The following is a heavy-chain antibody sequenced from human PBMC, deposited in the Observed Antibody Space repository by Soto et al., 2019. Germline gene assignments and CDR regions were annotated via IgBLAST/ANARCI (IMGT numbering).Heavy chain of an antibody. Sequence: SETLSLTCTVSGGSISSGDYYWSWIRQPPGKGLEWIGHIYYSGSTYYNPSLKSRVTISVDRSKNQFSLKLSSVTAADTAVYYCARDQRDYGYNWFDPWGQGTLVTVSS. J-gene: IGHJ5*02. D-gene: IGHD4-17*01. CDR2: IYYSGST. V-gene: IGHV4-30-4*01. CDR3: ARDQRDYGYNWFDP. CDR1: GGSISSGDYY.